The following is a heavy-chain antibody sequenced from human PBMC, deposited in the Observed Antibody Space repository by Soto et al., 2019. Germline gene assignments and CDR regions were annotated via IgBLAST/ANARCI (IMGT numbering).Heavy chain of an antibody. J-gene: IGHJ6*04. V-gene: IGHV1-69*13. Sequence: GASVKVSCKASGGNFRSYAISWVRQALGQGLEWMGGIIPIFGTANYAQKFQCRVKITADESTSTAYMGLGSLRAEDTAVYYCARRRTTYYYGSGISGEKPSYYYYIMDVWGEGTTVTVSS. CDR1: GGNFRSYA. D-gene: IGHD3-10*01. CDR3: ARRRTTYYYGSGISGEKPSYYYYIMDV. CDR2: IIPIFGTA.